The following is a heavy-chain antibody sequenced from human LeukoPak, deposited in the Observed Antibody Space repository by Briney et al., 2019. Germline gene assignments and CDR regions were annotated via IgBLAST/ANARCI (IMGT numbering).Heavy chain of an antibody. CDR2: TRFDGSHK. V-gene: IGHV3-30*02. CDR1: GFTFSSYG. J-gene: IGHJ4*02. CDR3: AKDLYSGYSYGPDY. Sequence: AGGSLRLSCAASGFTFSSYGMYWVRQAPGKGLEWVAFTRFDGSHKYYADSVKGRFTISRDNSKSTLFLQMNSLRAEDTAVYYCAKDLYSGYSYGPDYWGQGTLVTVSS. D-gene: IGHD5-18*01.